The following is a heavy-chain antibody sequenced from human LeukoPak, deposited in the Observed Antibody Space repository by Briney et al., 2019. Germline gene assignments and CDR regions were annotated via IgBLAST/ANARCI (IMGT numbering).Heavy chain of an antibody. J-gene: IGHJ5*02. Sequence: QPSETLSLTCTVSGGSASSSSYYWGWIRQPPGKGLEWIGSIYYSGSTYYNPSLKSRVTISVDTSKNQFSLNLSSVTAADTAVYYCAIRAREQRDSSPGNWLDPWGQGTLVTVSS. CDR2: IYYSGST. CDR3: AIRAREQRDSSPGNWLDP. V-gene: IGHV4-39*01. D-gene: IGHD1/OR15-1a*01. CDR1: GGSASSSSYY.